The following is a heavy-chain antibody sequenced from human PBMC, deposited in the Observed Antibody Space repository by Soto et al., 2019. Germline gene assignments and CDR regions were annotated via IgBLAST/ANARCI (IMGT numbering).Heavy chain of an antibody. J-gene: IGHJ4*02. D-gene: IGHD1-1*01. Sequence: GGSLRLSCAPFGFTFSNYAMNWVRQAPGKGLEWVSMITGSGGSTYYAGSVKGRFTISRDNSKNTLYLQMNSLRPEDTAVYYCASELEPIDYWGQGTLVTVSS. CDR2: ITGSGGST. CDR1: GFTFSNYA. V-gene: IGHV3-23*01. CDR3: ASELEPIDY.